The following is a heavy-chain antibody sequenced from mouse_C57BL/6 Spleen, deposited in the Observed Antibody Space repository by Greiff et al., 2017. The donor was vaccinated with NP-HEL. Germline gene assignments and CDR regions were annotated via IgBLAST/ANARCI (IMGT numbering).Heavy chain of an antibody. J-gene: IGHJ3*01. CDR1: GYTFTSYW. CDR3: AISIYYDPFAY. D-gene: IGHD2-4*01. V-gene: IGHV1-74*01. Sequence: QVQLQQSGAELVKPGASVKVSCKASGYTFTSYWMHWVKQRPGQGLEWIGRIHPSDSDTNYNQKFKGKATLTVDKSSSTAYMQLSSLTSEDSAVYYCAISIYYDPFAYWGQGTLVTVSA. CDR2: IHPSDSDT.